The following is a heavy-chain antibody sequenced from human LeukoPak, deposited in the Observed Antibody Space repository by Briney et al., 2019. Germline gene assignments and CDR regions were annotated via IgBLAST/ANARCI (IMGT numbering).Heavy chain of an antibody. D-gene: IGHD3-10*01. V-gene: IGHV3-23*01. CDR1: GFTFSSYA. Sequence: HPGGSLRLSCAASGFTFSSYAMTWVRQAPGKGLEWVSAICGGGGDPYYADSVKGRFTISRDNSKNTMYLQINSLKTADTAVYYCTTVLFPLVYGSGSYYTRGGDWGQGTLVTVSS. CDR3: TTVLFPLVYGSGSYYTRGGD. CDR2: ICGGGGDP. J-gene: IGHJ4*02.